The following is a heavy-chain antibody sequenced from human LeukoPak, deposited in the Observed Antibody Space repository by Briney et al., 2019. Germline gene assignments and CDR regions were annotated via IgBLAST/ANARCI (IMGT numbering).Heavy chain of an antibody. CDR1: GYSFSNYW. CDR2: ILPGNSDT. Sequence: GESLKISCKGSGYSFSNYWIGWVRQMPGKGLEWVGIILPGNSDTRYSPSFQGQVTMSADTSISTAYLQWSSLKAADTAMYYCARQYYDILTDPNYFDSWGQGTLVTVSS. V-gene: IGHV5-51*01. J-gene: IGHJ4*02. D-gene: IGHD3-9*01. CDR3: ARQYYDILTDPNYFDS.